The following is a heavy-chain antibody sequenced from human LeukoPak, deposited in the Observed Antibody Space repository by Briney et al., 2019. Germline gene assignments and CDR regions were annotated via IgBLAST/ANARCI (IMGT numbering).Heavy chain of an antibody. D-gene: IGHD3-3*01. CDR3: AKFLSGSSLHY. Sequence: PGGSLRLSCAASGFTFSSYAMSWVRQAPGKGLEWVSAINSAGSTYYGDSVKGRFTISRDNSKNTLYLQMNSLRADDTAVYYCAKFLSGSSLHYWGPGTLVTVSS. CDR2: INSAGST. J-gene: IGHJ4*02. V-gene: IGHV3-23*01. CDR1: GFTFSSYA.